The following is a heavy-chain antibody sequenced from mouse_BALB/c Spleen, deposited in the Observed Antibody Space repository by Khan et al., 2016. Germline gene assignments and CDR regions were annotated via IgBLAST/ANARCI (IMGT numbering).Heavy chain of an antibody. CDR2: IFPGSDST. Sequence: QVQLQQPGPELVKPGASVKMSCKASGYTFTEYVISWVKQRSGQGLEWIGEIFPGSDSTYYNENFKGKATLTADKSSETVYMQLSSLTSEDSAVYFCARSWDYWGQGTSVTVSS. V-gene: IGHV1-77*01. CDR1: GYTFTEYV. J-gene: IGHJ4*01. CDR3: ARSWDY.